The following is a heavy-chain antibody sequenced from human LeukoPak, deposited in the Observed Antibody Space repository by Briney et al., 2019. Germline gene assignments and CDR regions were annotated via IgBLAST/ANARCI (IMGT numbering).Heavy chain of an antibody. V-gene: IGHV3-13*01. CDR1: GFTFSSYD. CDR2: IGTAGDT. J-gene: IGHJ2*01. D-gene: IGHD3-9*01. Sequence: GGSLRLSCAASGFTFSSYDMHWVRQPTGKGLEWVSGIGTAGDTYYLGSVKGRFTISRENAKNSLYLQMNSLRVGDTAVYYCARGGELRSGWFDLWGRGNLVSVSS. CDR3: ARGGELRSGWFDL.